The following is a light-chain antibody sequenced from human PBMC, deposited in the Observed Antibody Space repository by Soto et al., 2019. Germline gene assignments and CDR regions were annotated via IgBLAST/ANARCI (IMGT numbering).Light chain of an antibody. CDR2: AAS. CDR3: QQTYNTPYT. CDR1: QSIGNY. V-gene: IGKV1-39*01. J-gene: IGKJ2*01. Sequence: IQITHSPSSLSASVGDRVTITCRSSQSIGNYLNWYQQQPGKAPKLLIYAASTLQSGVPSRFSGSGSGTDFTLTFSSLQPEDFATYYCQQTYNTPYTFAQGTKVDIK.